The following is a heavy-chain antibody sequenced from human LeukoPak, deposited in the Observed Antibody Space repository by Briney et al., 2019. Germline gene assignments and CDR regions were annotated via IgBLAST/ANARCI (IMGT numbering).Heavy chain of an antibody. CDR3: ARSGYSDAYFDY. V-gene: IGHV4-30-2*06. Sequence: SETLSLTCTVSGGSISSGGYYWSWIRQSPGKGLEWIGYIYHSGSTYYNPSLKSRVTISVDRSKNQFSLKLSSVTAADTAVYYCARSGYSDAYFDYWGQGPWSPSPQ. CDR1: GGSISSGGYY. D-gene: IGHD5-18*01. J-gene: IGHJ4*02. CDR2: IYHSGST.